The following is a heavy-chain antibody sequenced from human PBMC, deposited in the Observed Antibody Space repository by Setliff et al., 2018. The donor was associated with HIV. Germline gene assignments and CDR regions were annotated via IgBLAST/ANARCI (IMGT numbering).Heavy chain of an antibody. V-gene: IGHV1-2*06. Sequence: ASVKVSCKASGYRFPAYYIHWARQAPGQGLEWMGRISPNSGATDSAQKFQGRITMTADTSISTAYMELNRLTSADTAVYFCAGTRGLSERALDYWGQGTLVTVSS. CDR2: ISPNSGAT. CDR1: GYRFPAYY. CDR3: AGTRGLSERALDY. J-gene: IGHJ4*02. D-gene: IGHD1-26*01.